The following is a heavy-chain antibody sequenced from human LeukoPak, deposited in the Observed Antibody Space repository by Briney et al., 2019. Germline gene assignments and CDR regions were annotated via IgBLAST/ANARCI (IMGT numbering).Heavy chain of an antibody. Sequence: SETLSLTCAVYGGSFSGYYWSWIRQPPGKGPEWIGEINHSGSTNYNPSLKSRVTISVDTSKNQFSLKLSSVTAADTAVYYCTRAPLWLAVYYYYGMDVWGQGTTVTVSS. CDR2: INHSGST. V-gene: IGHV4-34*01. D-gene: IGHD6-19*01. CDR1: GGSFSGYY. CDR3: TRAPLWLAVYYYYGMDV. J-gene: IGHJ6*02.